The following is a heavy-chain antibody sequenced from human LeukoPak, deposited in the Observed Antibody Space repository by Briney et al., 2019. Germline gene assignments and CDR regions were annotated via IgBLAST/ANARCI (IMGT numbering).Heavy chain of an antibody. CDR1: GFTFSSYA. V-gene: IGHV3-23*01. J-gene: IGHJ4*02. Sequence: GGSLRLSCAASGFTFSSYAMTCVRQAPGKGLEWVSAISGSSGHTYYADSVKGRFTISRDNSKNTLYLQMNSLRAEDTAVYYCAKEGSGWPYCFDYWGQGTLVTVSS. CDR3: AKEGSGWPYCFDY. D-gene: IGHD6-19*01. CDR2: ISGSSGHT.